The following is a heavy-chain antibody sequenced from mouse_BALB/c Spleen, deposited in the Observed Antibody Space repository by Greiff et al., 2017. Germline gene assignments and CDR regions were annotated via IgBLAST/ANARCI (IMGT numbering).Heavy chain of an antibody. CDR2: IRNKANGYTT. Sequence: VKLMESGGGLVQPGGSLSLSCATSGFTFTDYYLSWVCLPPGKALEWLGFIRNKANGYTTEYSASVKGRFTISRDNSQSILYLQMDTLGAEDSATDYCARDGGYYGGWFAYWGQGTMVT. CDR3: ARDGGYYGGWFAY. D-gene: IGHD2-3*01. V-gene: IGHV7-3*02. CDR1: GFTFTDYY. J-gene: IGHJ3*01.